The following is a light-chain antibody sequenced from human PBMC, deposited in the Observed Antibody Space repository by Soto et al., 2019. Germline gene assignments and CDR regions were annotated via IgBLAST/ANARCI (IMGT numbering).Light chain of an antibody. CDR1: QSVSSSY. V-gene: IGKV3-20*01. CDR2: DAS. CDR3: QQYGSSPLT. Sequence: EIVLTQSPGTLSLSPGERATLSCRGRQSVSSSYLAWYQQEPGQAPRLRIYDASSRATGIADRFSGSGSGTDFTLIISRLEPEDFAVYYCQQYGSSPLTCGGGTKVDIK. J-gene: IGKJ4*01.